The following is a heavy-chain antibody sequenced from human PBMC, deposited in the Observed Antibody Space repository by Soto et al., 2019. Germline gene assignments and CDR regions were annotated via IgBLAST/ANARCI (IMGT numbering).Heavy chain of an antibody. CDR2: IHTAKGNT. V-gene: IGHV1-3*04. CDR1: GYTFTNNV. J-gene: IGHJ5*02. CDR3: AIDPIWTYTWNYARLNYLDP. D-gene: IGHD1-7*01. Sequence: ASVKVSCKASGYTFTNNVIHWLRQAPGQTLEWMGWIHTAKGNTKYSQEFEARVTLTRDTAASTAYMELNSLRSDDTAVYYCAIDPIWTYTWNYARLNYLDPWGQGTLVTVSS.